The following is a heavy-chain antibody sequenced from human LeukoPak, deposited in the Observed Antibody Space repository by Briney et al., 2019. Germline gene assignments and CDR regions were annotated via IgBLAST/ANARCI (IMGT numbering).Heavy chain of an antibody. J-gene: IGHJ4*02. CDR3: AREGDFSYYDSSGYYY. CDR2: ISPYNGNT. Sequence: ASVKVSCKASGYIFINYGINWVRQAPGQGLEWMGWISPYNGNTNYAQKLQGRVTMTTDTSTSTAYMEPRSLTSDDTAVYYCAREGDFSYYDSSGYYYWGQGTLVTVSS. D-gene: IGHD3-22*01. CDR1: GYIFINYG. V-gene: IGHV1-18*01.